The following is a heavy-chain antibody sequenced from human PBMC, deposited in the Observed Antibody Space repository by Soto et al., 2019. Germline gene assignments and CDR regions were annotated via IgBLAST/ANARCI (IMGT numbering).Heavy chain of an antibody. V-gene: IGHV4-31*03. Sequence: SETLSLTCTVSGGSISSGGQYWSWIRQHPGKGLEWIGHIYYSGSTYYNPSLKSRVTISVDTSKNQFSLKLSSVTAADTAVYYCAKDQAFRYSSSLEDDYWGQGTLITVSS. CDR2: IYYSGST. CDR1: GGSISSGGQY. J-gene: IGHJ4*02. D-gene: IGHD6-6*01. CDR3: AKDQAFRYSSSLEDDY.